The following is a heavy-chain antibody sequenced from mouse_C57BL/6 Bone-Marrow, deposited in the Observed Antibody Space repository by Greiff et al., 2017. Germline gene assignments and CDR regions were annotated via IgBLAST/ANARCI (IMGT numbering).Heavy chain of an antibody. CDR2: ISYDGSN. V-gene: IGHV3-6*01. J-gene: IGHJ2*01. D-gene: IGHD2-3*01. CDR1: GYSITSGYY. Sequence: ESGPGLVKPSQSLSLTCSVTGYSITSGYYWNWIRQFPGNKLEWMGYISYDGSNNYNPSLKNRISITRDTSKNQFFLKWNSVTTEDTATYYCARVGTTDYWGQGTTLTVSS. CDR3: ARVGTTDY.